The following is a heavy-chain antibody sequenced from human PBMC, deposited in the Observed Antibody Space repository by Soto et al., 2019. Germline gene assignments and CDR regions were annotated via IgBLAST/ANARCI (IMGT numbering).Heavy chain of an antibody. CDR1: GFTFSSYG. D-gene: IGHD6-19*01. CDR3: ARDGPPRGQWLAHYFDY. V-gene: IGHV3-33*01. Sequence: GGSLRLSCAASGFTFSSYGMHWVRQAPGKGLEWVAVIWYDGSNKYYADSVKGRFTISRDNSKNTLYLQMNSLRAEDTAVYYCARDGPPRGQWLAHYFDYWGQGTLVTVSS. CDR2: IWYDGSNK. J-gene: IGHJ4*02.